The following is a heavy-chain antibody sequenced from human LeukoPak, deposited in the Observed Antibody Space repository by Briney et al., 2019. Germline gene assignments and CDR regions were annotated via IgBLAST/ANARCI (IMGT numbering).Heavy chain of an antibody. CDR1: GGSFSGYY. J-gene: IGHJ4*02. D-gene: IGHD5-18*01. CDR3: ASRVGYSYGPRRRGQFDY. CDR2: INHSGST. V-gene: IGHV4-34*01. Sequence: SETLSLTCAVYGGSFSGYYWSWTRQPPGKGLEWIGEINHSGSTNYNPSLKSRVTISVDTSKNQFSLKPSSVTAADTAVYYCASRVGYSYGPRRRGQFDYWGQGTLVTVSS.